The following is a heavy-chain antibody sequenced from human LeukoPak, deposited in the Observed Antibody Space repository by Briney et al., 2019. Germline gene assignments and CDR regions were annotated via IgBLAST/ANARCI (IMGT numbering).Heavy chain of an antibody. CDR2: IHHSGDT. CDR1: GASVYSGGYF. J-gene: IGHJ4*02. D-gene: IGHD3-10*01. Sequence: PSETLSLTCTVSGASVYSGGYFWSWIRQSPGKGLEWIGYIHHSGDTSYNPSLKSRVTMSVDRSKNQFSLKLISVIAADTAVYYCARDSAEYGLGSFDFWGQGTLVTVSS. V-gene: IGHV4-30-2*06. CDR3: ARDSAEYGLGSFDF.